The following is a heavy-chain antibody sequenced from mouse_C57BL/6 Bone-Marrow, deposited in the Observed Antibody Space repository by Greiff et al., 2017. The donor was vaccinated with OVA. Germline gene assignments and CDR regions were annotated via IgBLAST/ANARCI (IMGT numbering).Heavy chain of an antibody. CDR1: GFTFSDYY. D-gene: IGHD2-5*01. Sequence: DVQLVESGGGLVQPGGSLKLSCAASGFTFSDYYMYWVRQTPEKRLEWVAYISNGGGSTYYPDTVKGRFTISRDNAKNTLYLQMSRLKSEDTAMYYCARLYYSNYDYYFDYWGQGTTLTVSS. CDR2: ISNGGGST. CDR3: ARLYYSNYDYYFDY. J-gene: IGHJ2*01. V-gene: IGHV5-12*01.